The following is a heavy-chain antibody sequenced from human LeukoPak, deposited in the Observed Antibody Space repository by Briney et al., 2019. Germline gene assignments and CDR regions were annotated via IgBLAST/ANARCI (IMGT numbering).Heavy chain of an antibody. J-gene: IGHJ4*02. Sequence: GGSLRLSCAASGFTFNYYAMSWVRQAPGKGLEWVSGISGSGGSTYYAESVKGRFTISRDNSKNTLYLQMNSLRAEDTAVYYCARGGAKYDFWSGYYGDWGQGTLVTVSS. CDR1: GFTFNYYA. D-gene: IGHD3-3*01. V-gene: IGHV3-23*01. CDR3: ARGGAKYDFWSGYYGD. CDR2: ISGSGGST.